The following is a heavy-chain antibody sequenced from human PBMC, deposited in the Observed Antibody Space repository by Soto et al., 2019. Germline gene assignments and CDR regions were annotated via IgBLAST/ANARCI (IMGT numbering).Heavy chain of an antibody. CDR1: GGSVSSGSYY. V-gene: IGHV4-61*01. Sequence: SETLSLTCTVSGGSVSSGSYYWSWIRQPPGKGLEWIGYIYYSGSTNYNPSLKSRVTISVDTSKNQFSLKLSSVTAADTAVYYCARETTIFGVAPEDYYYGMDVWGQGTTVTV. CDR3: ARETTIFGVAPEDYYYGMDV. D-gene: IGHD3-3*01. CDR2: IYYSGST. J-gene: IGHJ6*02.